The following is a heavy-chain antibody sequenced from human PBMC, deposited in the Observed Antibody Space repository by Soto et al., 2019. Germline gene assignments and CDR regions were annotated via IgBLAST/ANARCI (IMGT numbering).Heavy chain of an antibody. D-gene: IGHD2-2*01. Sequence: SVKVSCKASGGTFSSYAINWVRQAPGQGLEWMGGIIPIFGTANYAQKFQGRVTITADESTSTAYMELSSLRSEDTAVYYCARADCISTSCSYYYYGMDVWGQGTTVTVSS. J-gene: IGHJ6*02. V-gene: IGHV1-69*13. CDR1: GGTFSSYA. CDR3: ARADCISTSCSYYYYGMDV. CDR2: IIPIFGTA.